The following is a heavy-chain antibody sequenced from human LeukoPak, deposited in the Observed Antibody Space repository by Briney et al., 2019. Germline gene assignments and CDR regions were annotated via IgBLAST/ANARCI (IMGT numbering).Heavy chain of an antibody. V-gene: IGHV4-31*03. Sequence: PSQTLSLTCTVSGGSISSGGYYWSWIRQHPGKGLEWIGYIYYSGSTYYNPSLKSRVTISVDTSKNQFSLKLSSVTAADTAVYYCARDCRYCSGEPDGMDVWGQGTTVTVSS. CDR2: IYYSGST. CDR3: ARDCRYCSGEPDGMDV. J-gene: IGHJ6*02. CDR1: GGSISSGGYY. D-gene: IGHD2-15*01.